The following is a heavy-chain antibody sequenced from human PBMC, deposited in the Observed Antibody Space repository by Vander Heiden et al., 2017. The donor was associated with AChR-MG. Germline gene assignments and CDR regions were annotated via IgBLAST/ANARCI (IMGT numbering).Heavy chain of an antibody. D-gene: IGHD3-10*01. CDR1: GYTFTGYY. V-gene: IGHV1-2*04. Sequence: QVQLVQSGAEVKKPGASVQVSCKASGYTFTGYYMHWVRQAPGQGLEWMGWINPNSGGTNYAQKFQGWVTMTRDTSISTAYMELSRLRSDDTAVYYCARSRITMVRGVNYYYGMDVWGQGTTVTVSS. J-gene: IGHJ6*02. CDR2: INPNSGGT. CDR3: ARSRITMVRGVNYYYGMDV.